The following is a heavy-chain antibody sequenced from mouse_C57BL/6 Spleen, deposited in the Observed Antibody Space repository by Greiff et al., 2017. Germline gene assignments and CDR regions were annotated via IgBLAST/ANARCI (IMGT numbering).Heavy chain of an antibody. CDR2: ISDGGSYT. V-gene: IGHV5-4*01. Sequence: VQLKESGGGLVKPGGSLKLSCAASGFTFSSYAMSWVRQPPEKRLEWVATISDGGSYTYYPDNVKGRFTISRDNAKNNLYLQMSHLKSEDTAMYYCARDSDYLDYWGQGTTLTVSS. J-gene: IGHJ2*01. CDR3: ARDSDYLDY. CDR1: GFTFSSYA.